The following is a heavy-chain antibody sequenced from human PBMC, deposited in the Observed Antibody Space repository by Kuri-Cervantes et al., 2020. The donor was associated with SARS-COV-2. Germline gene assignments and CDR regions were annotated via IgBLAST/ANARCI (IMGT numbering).Heavy chain of an antibody. J-gene: IGHJ6*03. Sequence: GESLKISCAASGFTFSSYGMSWVHQAPGKGLEWVANIKEDGSEKYYVDSGKGRFTISRDNAKNSLYLQMNSLRAEDTAVYYCARDMGDTWSGYYTKDYYYYLDVWGKGTTVTVSS. CDR2: IKEDGSEK. D-gene: IGHD3-3*01. CDR1: GFTFSSYG. CDR3: ARDMGDTWSGYYTKDYYYYLDV. V-gene: IGHV3-7*03.